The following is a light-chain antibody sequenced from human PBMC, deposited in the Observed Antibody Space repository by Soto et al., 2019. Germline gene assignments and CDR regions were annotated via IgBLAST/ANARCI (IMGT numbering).Light chain of an antibody. V-gene: IGKV3-20*01. J-gene: IGKJ4*01. CDR2: GAS. CDR1: QSVSSSY. CDR3: QQYDSSPLT. Sequence: EIVLTQSPGTLSLSPGERANLSCRASQSVSSSYLAWHQQKPGQAPRLLIYGASSRATGIPDRFSGSGSGTDFTLTISRLEPEVFAVYYCQQYDSSPLTFGGGTKVEIK.